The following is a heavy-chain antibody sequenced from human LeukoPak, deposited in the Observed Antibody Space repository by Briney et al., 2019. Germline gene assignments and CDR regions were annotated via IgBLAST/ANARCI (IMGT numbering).Heavy chain of an antibody. Sequence: SVKVSCKASGGTFSSYAISWVRQAPGQGLECMGGIIPIFGTANYAQKFQGRVTITADESTSTAYMELSSLRSEDTAVYYCARAYYYDSSAQSTPFDYWGQGTLVTVSS. CDR1: GGTFSSYA. V-gene: IGHV1-69*01. CDR2: IIPIFGTA. CDR3: ARAYYYDSSAQSTPFDY. D-gene: IGHD3-22*01. J-gene: IGHJ4*02.